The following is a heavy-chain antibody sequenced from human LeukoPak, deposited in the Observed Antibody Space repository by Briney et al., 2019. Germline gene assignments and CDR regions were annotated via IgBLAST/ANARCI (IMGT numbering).Heavy chain of an antibody. CDR2: IWHDGTTK. CDR1: GFTFSNYA. J-gene: IGHJ4*02. Sequence: GESLRLSCAASGFTFSNYAMHWVRQAPGKGLEWVAVIWHDGTTKYYVDSVRGRFTISRDNPKSTLNLQMNSLRVEDTAVYYCSRTMNDFSSARYPLALNYWGQGTLVTVSS. CDR3: SRTMNDFSSARYPLALNY. V-gene: IGHV3-33*08. D-gene: IGHD3-3*01.